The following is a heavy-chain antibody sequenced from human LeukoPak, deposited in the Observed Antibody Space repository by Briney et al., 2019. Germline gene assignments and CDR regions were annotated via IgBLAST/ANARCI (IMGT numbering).Heavy chain of an antibody. J-gene: IGHJ4*02. Sequence: PSETLSLTCTLSGGSISSSSYYWGWIRQPPGKGLEWIGSIYYSGSTYYNPSLKSRVTISVATSKNQFSLKLSSVTAADTAVYYCARQGYYYDSSGYQLYYFDYWGQGTLVTVSS. CDR3: ARQGYYYDSSGYQLYYFDY. D-gene: IGHD3-22*01. CDR1: GGSISSSSYY. V-gene: IGHV4-39*01. CDR2: IYYSGST.